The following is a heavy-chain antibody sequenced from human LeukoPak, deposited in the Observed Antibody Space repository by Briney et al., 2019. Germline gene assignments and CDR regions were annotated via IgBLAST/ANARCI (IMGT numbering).Heavy chain of an antibody. V-gene: IGHV4-59*08. J-gene: IGHJ4*02. CDR2: IYYSGST. D-gene: IGHD2-15*01. CDR1: GGSISSYY. Sequence: SETLSLTCTVSGGSISSYYWSWIRQPPGKGLEWIGYIYYSGSTNHNPSLKSRVTISVDTSKNQFSLKLSSVTAADTAVYYCARGAASTLSDYWGQGTLVTVSS. CDR3: ARGAASTLSDY.